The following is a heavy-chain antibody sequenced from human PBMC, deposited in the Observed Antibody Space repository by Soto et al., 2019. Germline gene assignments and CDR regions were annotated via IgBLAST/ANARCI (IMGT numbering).Heavy chain of an antibody. CDR1: GFTFGDYW. V-gene: IGHV3-7*03. Sequence: PGGSLRLSCAASGFTFGDYWMTWVRQSPGKGLEWVANLKRDGRERYYVDSVKGRFSVSRDNAKNSLYLQMNNLRPEDTAVYYCARDVYEILGRVVRRLDSWGQGTLVTVSS. CDR2: LKRDGRER. D-gene: IGHD2-8*01. J-gene: IGHJ4*02. CDR3: ARDVYEILGRVVRRLDS.